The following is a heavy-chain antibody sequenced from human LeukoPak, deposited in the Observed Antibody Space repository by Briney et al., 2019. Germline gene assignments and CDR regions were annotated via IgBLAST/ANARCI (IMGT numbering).Heavy chain of an antibody. Sequence: GGSLRLSCAASGFTFSSYWMSWVRQAPGKGLEWVANIKQDGSEKYYVDSVKGRFTISRDNAMNSLYLQMNSLRAEDTAVYYCARGGDDLAAAVSGYDYWGQGTLVTVSS. CDR1: GFTFSSYW. CDR2: IKQDGSEK. CDR3: ARGGDDLAAAVSGYDY. V-gene: IGHV3-7*05. J-gene: IGHJ4*02. D-gene: IGHD6-13*01.